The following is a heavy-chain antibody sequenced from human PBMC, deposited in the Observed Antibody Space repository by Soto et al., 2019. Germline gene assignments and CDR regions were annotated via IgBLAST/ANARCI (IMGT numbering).Heavy chain of an antibody. Sequence: VQLVESGGGLVQPGGSLRLSCAASGFTFSSYSMNWVRQAPGRGLEWVSDISSSSSTIYYADSGKGRFTVSRDNAKNSLYLQMNSLRAEDTAGYYCAGHPERIAEIGWFDPWGQGTLVTVSS. CDR1: GFTFSSYS. D-gene: IGHD6-13*01. CDR2: ISSSSSTI. J-gene: IGHJ5*02. CDR3: AGHPERIAEIGWFDP. V-gene: IGHV3-48*01.